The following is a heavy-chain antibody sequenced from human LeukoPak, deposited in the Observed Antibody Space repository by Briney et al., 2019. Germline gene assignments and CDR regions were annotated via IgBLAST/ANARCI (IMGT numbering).Heavy chain of an antibody. J-gene: IGHJ6*04. V-gene: IGHV1-18*04. D-gene: IGHD2-2*01. CDR2: ISAYNGNT. CDR1: GYTFTSYG. Sequence: ASVKVSCKASGYTFTSYGISWVRQAPGQGLEWMGWISAYNGNTNYAQKLQGRVTMTTDTSTSTAYMELRSLRSDDKAVYYCARVGDDIVVVPAATEDYYYYYGMDVWGKGTTVTVSS. CDR3: ARVGDDIVVVPAATEDYYYYYGMDV.